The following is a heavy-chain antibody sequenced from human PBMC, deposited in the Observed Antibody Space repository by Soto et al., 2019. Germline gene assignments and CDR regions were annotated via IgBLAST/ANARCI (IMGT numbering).Heavy chain of an antibody. V-gene: IGHV3-11*01. J-gene: IGHJ6*03. CDR3: AREDIVVVPAAIRDYYYYYMDV. CDR1: GFTFSDYY. D-gene: IGHD2-2*01. Sequence: GGSLRLSCAASGFTFSDYYMSWIRQAPGKGLEWVSYISSSGSTIYYADSVKGRFTISRDNAKNSLYLQMNSLRAEDTAVYYCAREDIVVVPAAIRDYYYYYMDVWGKGTTVTVSS. CDR2: ISSSGSTI.